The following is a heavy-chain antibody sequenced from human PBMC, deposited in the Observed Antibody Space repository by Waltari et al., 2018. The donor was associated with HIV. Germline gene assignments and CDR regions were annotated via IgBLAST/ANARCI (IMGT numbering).Heavy chain of an antibody. D-gene: IGHD3-10*01. V-gene: IGHV3-23*01. CDR3: AKFRGSGSDY. CDR1: GFTFEGYA. Sequence: EVQLLESGGGLVQPGGSLRPPCAASGFTFEGYAMTWVRLAPGKGLEWVSGISGSGGSTFYADSVKGRFAISRDNSKNTLYLQMNTLRAEDTAVYYCAKFRGSGSDYWGQGAQVTVSS. J-gene: IGHJ4*02. CDR2: ISGSGGST.